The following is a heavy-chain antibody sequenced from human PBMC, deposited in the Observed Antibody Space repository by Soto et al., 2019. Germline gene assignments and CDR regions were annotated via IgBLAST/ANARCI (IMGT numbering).Heavy chain of an antibody. D-gene: IGHD2-2*01. Sequence: SETLSLTCAVYGGSFSGYYWSWIRQPPGKGLEWIGEINHSGSTNYNPSLKSRVTISVDTSKNQFSLKLSSVTAADTAVYYCARLCPDLSNQLLHQHNYFDYWGQGTLVTVSS. V-gene: IGHV4-34*01. J-gene: IGHJ4*02. CDR3: ARLCPDLSNQLLHQHNYFDY. CDR2: INHSGST. CDR1: GGSFSGYY.